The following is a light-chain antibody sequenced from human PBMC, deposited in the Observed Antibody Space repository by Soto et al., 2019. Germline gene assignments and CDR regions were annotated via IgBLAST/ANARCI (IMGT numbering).Light chain of an antibody. V-gene: IGKV3-20*01. CDR1: QSVTSSH. CDR2: GAS. J-gene: IGKJ2*01. CDR3: QQYGSSTYT. Sequence: EIVLTQSPGSLSLSPRERATLSCRASQSVTSSHLAWYQQKPGQAPRLLIYGASRRATDIPDRFSGSGSGTDFTLTISRLEPEDSAMYYCQQYGSSTYTFGQGTKVEIK.